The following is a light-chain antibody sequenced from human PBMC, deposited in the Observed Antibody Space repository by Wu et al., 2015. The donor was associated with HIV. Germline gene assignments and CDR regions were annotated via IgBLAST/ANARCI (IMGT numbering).Light chain of an antibody. Sequence: IVLTQSPGTLSLSPGETATLSCRASQSVRNNYLAWFQQKPGQAPRLLIYGAYSRATGIPDRFSGSGSGTDFTLRISRLEPEDFAVYFXQQYVGAPLTFGGGTKMEIK. V-gene: IGKV3-20*01. CDR3: QQYVGAPLT. CDR2: GAY. J-gene: IGKJ4*01. CDR1: QSVRNNY.